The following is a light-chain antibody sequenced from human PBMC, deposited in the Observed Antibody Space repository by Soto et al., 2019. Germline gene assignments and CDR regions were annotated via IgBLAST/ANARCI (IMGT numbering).Light chain of an antibody. CDR3: CSYAGSYKGYV. Sequence: QSALTQPRSVSGSPGQSVTISCTGTSSDVGGYNYVSWYQQHPGKAPKLMIDDVSKRPSGVPDRFSGSKSGNTASLTISGLQAEDEADYYCCSYAGSYKGYVFGTGTKLTVL. CDR1: SSDVGGYNY. CDR2: DVS. V-gene: IGLV2-11*01. J-gene: IGLJ1*01.